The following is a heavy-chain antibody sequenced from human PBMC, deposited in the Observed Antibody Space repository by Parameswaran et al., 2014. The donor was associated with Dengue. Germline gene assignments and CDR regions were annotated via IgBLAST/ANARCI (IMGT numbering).Heavy chain of an antibody. CDR3: ARGPLVVPAALHYFDY. D-gene: IGHD2-2*01. V-gene: IGHV4-34*01. J-gene: IGHJ4*02. CDR2: INHSGST. Sequence: RWIRQPPGKGLEWIGEINHSGSTNYNPSLKSRVTISVDTSKNQFSLKLSSVTAADTAVYYCARGPLVVPAALHYFDYWGQGTPGHRLL.